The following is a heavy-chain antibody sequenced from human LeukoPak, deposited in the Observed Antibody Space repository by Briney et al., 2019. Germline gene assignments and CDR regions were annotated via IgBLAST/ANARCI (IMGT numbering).Heavy chain of an antibody. D-gene: IGHD2-2*01. Sequence: SETLSLTCTVSGGSISSSSYYWGWIRQPPGKGLEWIGSIYYSGSTYYNPSLKSRVTISVDTSKNQFSLKLSSVTATDTAVYYCARRGYCSSTSCYEYWFDPWGQGTLVIVSS. J-gene: IGHJ5*02. CDR2: IYYSGST. CDR1: GGSISSSSYY. CDR3: ARRGYCSSTSCYEYWFDP. V-gene: IGHV4-39*01.